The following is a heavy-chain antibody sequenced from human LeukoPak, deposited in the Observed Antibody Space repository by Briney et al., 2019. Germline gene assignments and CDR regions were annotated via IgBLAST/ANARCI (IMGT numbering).Heavy chain of an antibody. D-gene: IGHD3-22*01. J-gene: IGHJ4*02. CDR3: AKDPTDFDSSGQTYFDY. CDR1: GFTFSSYE. CDR2: ISSSGSTI. Sequence: GGSLRLSCTASGFTFSSYEMNWVRQAPGKGLEWISYISSSGSTIYYADSVKGRFTISRDNAKNTLYLQMNSLRAEDTAVYYCAKDPTDFDSSGQTYFDYWGQGSLVTVSS. V-gene: IGHV3-48*03.